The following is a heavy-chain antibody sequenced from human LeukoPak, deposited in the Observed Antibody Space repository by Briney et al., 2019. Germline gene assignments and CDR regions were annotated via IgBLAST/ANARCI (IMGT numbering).Heavy chain of an antibody. V-gene: IGHV3-23*01. Sequence: GGSLRLSCAASGFTFSSYAMSWVRQAPGKGLEWVSAISGSGGSTYYADSVKGRFTISRDNAKNSLYLQMNSLRAEDTAVYYCASGAREDFDYWGQGTLVTVSS. J-gene: IGHJ4*02. CDR1: GFTFSSYA. CDR2: ISGSGGST. CDR3: ASGAREDFDY. D-gene: IGHD3-10*01.